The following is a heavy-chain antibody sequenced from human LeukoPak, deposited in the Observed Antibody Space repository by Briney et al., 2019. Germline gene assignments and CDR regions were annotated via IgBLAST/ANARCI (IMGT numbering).Heavy chain of an antibody. V-gene: IGHV3-30*18. J-gene: IGHJ3*02. CDR1: GFTFSSYG. D-gene: IGHD6-13*01. Sequence: PGGPLRLSCAAYGFTFSSYGMHWVRQAPGKGLEWVAGISYDGSNKYYADSVKVRFTISRDNSKNTLDLQMNSLRAEGTAVYYCAKDFIAAADYRGDDAFDIWGEGTMVTVSS. CDR3: AKDFIAAADYRGDDAFDI. CDR2: ISYDGSNK.